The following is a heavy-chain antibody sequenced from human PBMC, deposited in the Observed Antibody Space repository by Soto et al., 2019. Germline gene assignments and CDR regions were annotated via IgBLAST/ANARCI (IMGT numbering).Heavy chain of an antibody. D-gene: IGHD3-10*01. V-gene: IGHV4-34*01. Sequence: PSETLSLTCAVYGGSFSGYYWSWIRQPPGKGLEWIGEINHSGSTNYNPSLKSRVTISVDTSKNQFSLKLSSVTAADTAVYYCALGVLWFGELSKASSQGWFDPWGQGTLVTVSS. CDR2: INHSGST. J-gene: IGHJ5*02. CDR1: GGSFSGYY. CDR3: ALGVLWFGELSKASSQGWFDP.